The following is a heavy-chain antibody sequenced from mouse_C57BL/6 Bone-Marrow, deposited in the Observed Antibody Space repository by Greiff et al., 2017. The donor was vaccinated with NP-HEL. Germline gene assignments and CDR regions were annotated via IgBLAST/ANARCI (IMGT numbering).Heavy chain of an antibody. Sequence: EVMLVESEGGLVQPGSSMKLSCTASGFTFSDYYMAWVRQVPEKGLEWVANINYDGSSTYYLDSLKSRFIISRDNAKNILYLQMSSLKSEDTATYYCARDPRYDAWYFDVWGTGTTVTVSS. CDR2: INYDGSST. D-gene: IGHD2-12*01. V-gene: IGHV5-16*01. CDR3: ARDPRYDAWYFDV. J-gene: IGHJ1*03. CDR1: GFTFSDYY.